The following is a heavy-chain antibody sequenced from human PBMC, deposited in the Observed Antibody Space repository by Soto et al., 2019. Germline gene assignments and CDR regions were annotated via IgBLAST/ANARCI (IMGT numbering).Heavy chain of an antibody. CDR1: GYTYTSYG. CDR3: ARELRNRIAAAGTIHYYYYLMDV. J-gene: IGHJ6*03. V-gene: IGHV1-18*01. Sequence: ASVKVSFKASGYTYTSYGISWVRQAPGQGLEWMGWISAYNGNTNYAQKLQGRVTMTTDTSTSTAYMELRSLRSDDTAVYYCARELRNRIAAAGTIHYYYYLMDVCGKAPTVTVSS. CDR2: ISAYNGNT. D-gene: IGHD6-13*01.